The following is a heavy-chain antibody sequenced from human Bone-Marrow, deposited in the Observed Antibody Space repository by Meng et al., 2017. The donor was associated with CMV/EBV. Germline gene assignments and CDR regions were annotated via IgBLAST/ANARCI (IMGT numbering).Heavy chain of an antibody. D-gene: IGHD2-2*01. CDR1: GGSISNYY. J-gene: IGHJ6*01. CDR2: MYNSGST. Sequence: SETLSLTCTVSGGSISNYYWSWIRQPPGKGLEWIGYMYNSGSTNYNPSLKSRVTTSVDTSKNQFSLKLSSVTAADTAVYYCARVRGYCSTTSCHSFMDVWGQGTTVTGYS. V-gene: IGHV4-59*01. CDR3: ARVRGYCSTTSCHSFMDV.